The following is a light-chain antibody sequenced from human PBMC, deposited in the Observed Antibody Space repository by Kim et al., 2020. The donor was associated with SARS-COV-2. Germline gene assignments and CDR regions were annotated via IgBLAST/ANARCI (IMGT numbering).Light chain of an antibody. J-gene: IGLJ1*01. CDR3: QSYDSSLSGYV. CDR1: TYKIGAGYD. V-gene: IGLV1-40*01. Sequence: RVTTSCTGSTYKIGAGYDEHWYQQFPGTAPKLLIYGNSNRPSGVPDRFSGSKSGTSASLAITGLQAEDEADYYCQSYDSSLSGYVFGTGTKVTVL. CDR2: GNS.